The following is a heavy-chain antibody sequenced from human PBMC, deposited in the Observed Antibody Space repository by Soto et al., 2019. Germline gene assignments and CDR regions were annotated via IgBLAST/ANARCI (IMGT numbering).Heavy chain of an antibody. Sequence: EVQLLDSGGGLVQPGGSLRLSCTASGFTFSMYWMHWVRQVPGKGPEWVSRISDDGSRADYADSVKGRFTISRDNAKNTLYLEMHVLRADDTAVYYCTRGPRPSSVGTGAFWGQGTPVTVSS. D-gene: IGHD3-10*01. CDR1: GFTFSMYW. V-gene: IGHV3-74*02. J-gene: IGHJ4*02. CDR2: ISDDGSRA. CDR3: TRGPRPSSVGTGAF.